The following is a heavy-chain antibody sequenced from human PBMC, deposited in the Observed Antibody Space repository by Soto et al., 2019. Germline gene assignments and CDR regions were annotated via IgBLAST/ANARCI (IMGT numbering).Heavy chain of an antibody. CDR2: ISSSSGST. V-gene: IGHV3-11*06. J-gene: IGHJ6*02. D-gene: IGHD5-12*01. CDR3: ARDRGGYDRLYYYHGMDV. CDR1: GFTFSDYY. Sequence: QVQLVESGGGLVKPGGSLRLSCAASGFTFSDYYMSWIRQAPGKGLEYISYISSSSGSTNYADSVKGRFTISRDNVKNSLYLQMSSLRAEDTAVYYCARDRGGYDRLYYYHGMDVWGQGTTVTVSS.